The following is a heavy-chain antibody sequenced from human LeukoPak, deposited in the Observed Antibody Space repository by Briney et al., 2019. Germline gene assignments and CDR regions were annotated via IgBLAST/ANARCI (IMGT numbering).Heavy chain of an antibody. D-gene: IGHD6-13*01. V-gene: IGHV1-8*03. CDR1: GYTFTFYD. CDR2: RNPNNGNT. J-gene: IGHJ5*02. CDR3: ARTAAAGTVAFDP. Sequence: ASVNVSCKSSGYTFTFYDIYWVRQGHAQGLELMGCRNPNNGNTGYSQKFQCRVTITRNSSISTAYMELSSLRSEDTAVYYCARTAAAGTVAFDPWGQGTLVTVSS.